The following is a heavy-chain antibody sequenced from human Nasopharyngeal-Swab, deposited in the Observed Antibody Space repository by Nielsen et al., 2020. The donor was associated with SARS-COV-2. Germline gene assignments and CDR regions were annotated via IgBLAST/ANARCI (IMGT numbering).Heavy chain of an antibody. CDR2: IYYSGSP. D-gene: IGHD3-22*01. J-gene: IGHJ6*02. CDR1: DYSISSYY. Sequence: SETLSRTCTVSDYSISSYYGTWIRQPPGKGLEWIGYIYYSGSPNYNPSLKSRVTLSLDTSKSQLSLKLSSVTAADTAVYYCARVHYYDSTYYYYGLDVWGQGTTVTVSS. CDR3: ARVHYYDSTYYYYGLDV. V-gene: IGHV4-59*13.